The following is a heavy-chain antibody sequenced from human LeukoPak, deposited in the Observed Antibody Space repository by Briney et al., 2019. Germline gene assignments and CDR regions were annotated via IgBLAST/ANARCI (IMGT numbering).Heavy chain of an antibody. CDR3: ARDTPTAYCSGGSCYFDY. Sequence: SESLSLTCTVSGGSISSSNYYWGWIRQPPGKGLEWIGSIYYSGGTYYNPSLKSRVTMSVDTSKSQFSLKLSSVTAADTAVYYCARDTPTAYCSGGSCYFDYWGQGTLVTVSS. CDR2: IYYSGGT. D-gene: IGHD2-15*01. J-gene: IGHJ4*02. CDR1: GGSISSSNYY. V-gene: IGHV4-39*07.